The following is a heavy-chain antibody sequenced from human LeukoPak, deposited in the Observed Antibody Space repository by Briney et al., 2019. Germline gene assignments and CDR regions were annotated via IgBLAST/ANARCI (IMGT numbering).Heavy chain of an antibody. Sequence: SETLSLTCTVSGYSISSGYYWGWIRQPPGKGLEWIGSIYHSGRTFYNPSLKSRVTISVDTSKNQFSLKLTSVTAADTAVYYCARGSRYYYMDVWGKGTTVTVSS. CDR2: IYHSGRT. J-gene: IGHJ6*03. CDR3: ARGSRYYYMDV. CDR1: GYSISSGYY. V-gene: IGHV4-38-2*02.